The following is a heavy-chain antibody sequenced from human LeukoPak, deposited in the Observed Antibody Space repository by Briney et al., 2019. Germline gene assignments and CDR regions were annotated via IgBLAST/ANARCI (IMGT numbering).Heavy chain of an antibody. D-gene: IGHD3-9*01. Sequence: PSETLALTCNASGGPISSYYWSWIRQPPGKGLEGIGYIYYSGSTNYNPSLKSRVTISVDTSKNQFSLKLSSVTAADTAVYYCARSSLRYVSGGFLGYFDYWGQGTLVTVSS. V-gene: IGHV4-59*01. J-gene: IGHJ4*02. CDR3: ARSSLRYVSGGFLGYFDY. CDR2: IYYSGST. CDR1: GGPISSYY.